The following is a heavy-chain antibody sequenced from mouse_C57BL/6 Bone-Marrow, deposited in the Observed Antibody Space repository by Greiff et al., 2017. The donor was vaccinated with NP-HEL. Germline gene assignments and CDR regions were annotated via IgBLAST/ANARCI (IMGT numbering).Heavy chain of an antibody. J-gene: IGHJ2*01. CDR1: GYTFTEYT. V-gene: IGHV1-62-2*01. CDR3: ARHERPYYGYDGYYFDY. D-gene: IGHD2-9*01. CDR2: FYPGSGSI. Sequence: VQLQQSGAELVKPGASVKLSCTASGYTFTEYTIHWVKQRSGQGLEWIGWFYPGSGSIKYNEKFQDKATFTADTSSNPVYMELSSLTSEDSAVYFCARHERPYYGYDGYYFDYWGQGTTLTVSS.